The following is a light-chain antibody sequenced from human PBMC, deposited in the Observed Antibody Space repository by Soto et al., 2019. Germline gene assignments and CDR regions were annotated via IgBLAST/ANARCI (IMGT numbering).Light chain of an antibody. CDR2: DVS. Sequence: QSALTQPASVSGSPGQSITISCTGTSGDVGAYNYVSWYRQSPGQVAKLIIYDVSNRPSGVSNRFSGSRSGNTASLTISRLQAEDEADYYCSSYTTSGTRVFGGGTKLTVL. CDR3: SSYTTSGTRV. V-gene: IGLV2-14*01. CDR1: SGDVGAYNY. J-gene: IGLJ3*02.